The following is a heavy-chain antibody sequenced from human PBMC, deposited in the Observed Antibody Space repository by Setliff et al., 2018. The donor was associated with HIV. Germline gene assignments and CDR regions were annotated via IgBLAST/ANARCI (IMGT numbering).Heavy chain of an antibody. CDR3: ANPHDGGAFDV. Sequence: ASVKVSCKASGYTFTSYYIHWVREAPGQGLEWMGIINPSGGSTSYAQKFQDRSTMTRDTSINTVYLELSSLRSEDTAVYYCANPHDGGAFDVWGQGTAVTVS. CDR2: INPSGGST. J-gene: IGHJ3*01. D-gene: IGHD1-1*01. V-gene: IGHV1-46*01. CDR1: GYTFTSYY.